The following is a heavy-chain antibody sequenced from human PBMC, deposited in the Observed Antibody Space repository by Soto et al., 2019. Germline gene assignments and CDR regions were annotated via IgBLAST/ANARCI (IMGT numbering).Heavy chain of an antibody. CDR3: AKAVGRGVVVAAFDAFDI. Sequence: HPGGSLRLSCAASGFTFSSYAMSWVRQAPGKGLEWVSAIRGSGGSTYYADSVKGRFTISRDNSKNTLYLQMNSLRAEDTAVYYCAKAVGRGVVVAAFDAFDIWGQGTMVTVSS. V-gene: IGHV3-23*01. J-gene: IGHJ3*02. CDR1: GFTFSSYA. D-gene: IGHD2-15*01. CDR2: IRGSGGST.